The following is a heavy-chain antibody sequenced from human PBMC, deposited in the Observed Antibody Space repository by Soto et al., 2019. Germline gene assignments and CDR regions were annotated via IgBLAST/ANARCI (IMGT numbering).Heavy chain of an antibody. CDR1: GFTFSAYG. V-gene: IGHV3-33*01. D-gene: IGHD1-26*01. CDR2: IWYDGSNK. Sequence: QVQLVESGGGVVQPGRSLRLSCAASGFTFSAYGIHWVRQAPGQGLEGVAVIWYDGSNKYFADAVKGRCTISRDNAKSTRYLQMNRLRAEDTAVDYCSRDGELPSPEQDALDIWGQGTMVTVSS. J-gene: IGHJ3*02. CDR3: SRDGELPSPEQDALDI.